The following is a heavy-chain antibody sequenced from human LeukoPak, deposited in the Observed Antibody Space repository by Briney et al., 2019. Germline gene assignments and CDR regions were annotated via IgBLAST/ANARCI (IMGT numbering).Heavy chain of an antibody. D-gene: IGHD3-10*01. J-gene: IGHJ5*02. CDR3: ARALHVLLWFGELLISRFDP. V-gene: IGHV4-34*01. Sequence: GSLRLSCAASGFTFSSYSMNWIRQPPGKGLEWIGEINHSGSTNYNPSLKSRVTISVDTSKNQFSLKLSSVTAADTAVYYCARALHVLLWFGELLISRFDPWGQGTLVTVSS. CDR2: INHSGST. CDR1: GFTFSSYS.